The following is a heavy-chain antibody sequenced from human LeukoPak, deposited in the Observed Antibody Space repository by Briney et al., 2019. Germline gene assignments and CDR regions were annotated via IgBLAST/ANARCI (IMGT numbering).Heavy chain of an antibody. D-gene: IGHD6-13*01. J-gene: IGHJ4*02. CDR2: INPNSGGT. Sequence: ASVKVSCKASGYTFTGYYMHWARQAPGQGLEWMGWINPNSGGTNYAQKFQGRVTMTRDTSISTAYMELSRLRPDDTAVYYCARDVVRIAAAQYYFDYWGQGTLVTVSS. CDR1: GYTFTGYY. CDR3: ARDVVRIAAAQYYFDY. V-gene: IGHV1-2*02.